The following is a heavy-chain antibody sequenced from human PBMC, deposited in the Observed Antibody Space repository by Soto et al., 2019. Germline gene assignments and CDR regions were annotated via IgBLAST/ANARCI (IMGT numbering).Heavy chain of an antibody. CDR2: ISGSGGST. CDR1: GFTFSSYA. J-gene: IGHJ6*03. Sequence: GGSLRLSCAASGFTFSSYAMSWVRQAPGKGLEWVSAISGSGGSTYYADSVKGRFTISRDNSKNTLYLQMNSLRAEDTVVYYCAKGGYYGSGSYYKLSYYYYYMDVWGKGTTVTVSS. D-gene: IGHD3-10*01. CDR3: AKGGYYGSGSYYKLSYYYYYMDV. V-gene: IGHV3-23*01.